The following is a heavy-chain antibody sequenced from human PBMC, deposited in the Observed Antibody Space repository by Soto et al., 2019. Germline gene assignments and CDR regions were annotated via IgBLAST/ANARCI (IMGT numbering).Heavy chain of an antibody. J-gene: IGHJ4*02. Sequence: LRLSCAASGFTFTRYSMNWVRQAPGKGLEWVSSISSTTNYIYYGDSMKGRFTISRDNAKNSLYLEMNSLRAEDTAVYYCARESEDLTSNFDYWGQGTLVTVS. V-gene: IGHV3-21*06. CDR3: ARESEDLTSNFDY. CDR1: GFTFTRYS. CDR2: ISSTTNYI.